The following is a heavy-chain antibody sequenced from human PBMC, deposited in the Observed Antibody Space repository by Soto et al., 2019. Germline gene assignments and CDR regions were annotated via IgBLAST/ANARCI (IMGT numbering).Heavy chain of an antibody. CDR2: MNPNSGNT. CDR3: ARERTVAGNDY. D-gene: IGHD6-19*01. J-gene: IGHJ4*02. V-gene: IGHV1-8*01. Sequence: QVQLVQSGAEVKKPGASVKVSCKASGYTFTSYDINCVRQATEQGFDWRGWMNPNSGNTGYAQKFQGRVTMTRNTSISTAYMELSSLRSEDTAVYYCARERTVAGNDYWGQGTLVTVSS. CDR1: GYTFTSYD.